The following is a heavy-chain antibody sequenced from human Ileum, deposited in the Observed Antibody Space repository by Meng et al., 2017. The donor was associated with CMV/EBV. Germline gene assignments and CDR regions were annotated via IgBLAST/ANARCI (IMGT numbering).Heavy chain of an antibody. J-gene: IGHJ1*01. CDR1: GGSISVSNYY. D-gene: IGHD1-26*01. CDR2: IYYSGST. Sequence: SETLSLTCTVSGGSISVSNYYWGWIRQPPGKGLEWIGTIYYSGSTYYNSSLKSRVTISADTSKNQFSLKLRSVTAADAALYYCARLSVGATVYVQHWGQGTLVTVSS. CDR3: ARLSVGATVYVQH. V-gene: IGHV4-39*01.